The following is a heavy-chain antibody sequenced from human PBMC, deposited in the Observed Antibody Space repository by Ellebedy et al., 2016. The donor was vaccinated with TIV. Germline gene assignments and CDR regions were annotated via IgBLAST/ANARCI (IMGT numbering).Heavy chain of an antibody. CDR1: GFTFSSYW. Sequence: GGSLRLXXAASGFTFSSYWMHWVRQAPGRGLVWVSRINRDGSSTTYADSVKGRFTISRDNAKNTLYLQMNSLRAEDTAIYYCAREYPYYYDSRGPGPFDYWGQGTLVGVSS. V-gene: IGHV3-74*03. D-gene: IGHD3-22*01. CDR2: INRDGSST. J-gene: IGHJ4*02. CDR3: AREYPYYYDSRGPGPFDY.